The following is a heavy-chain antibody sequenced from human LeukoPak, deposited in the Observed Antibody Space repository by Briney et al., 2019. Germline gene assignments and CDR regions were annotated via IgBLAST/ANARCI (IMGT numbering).Heavy chain of an antibody. Sequence: SETLSLTCAVSGGSISSGGYSWSWIRQPPGKGLEWIGYIYQSGSTYYNPSLKSRVTISVDKSKNQFSLKLTSVTAADTAVYYCARGPDMTRFDPWGQGILVTVSS. CDR1: GGSISSGGYS. CDR2: IYQSGST. V-gene: IGHV4-30-2*01. D-gene: IGHD2-15*01. CDR3: ARGPDMTRFDP. J-gene: IGHJ5*02.